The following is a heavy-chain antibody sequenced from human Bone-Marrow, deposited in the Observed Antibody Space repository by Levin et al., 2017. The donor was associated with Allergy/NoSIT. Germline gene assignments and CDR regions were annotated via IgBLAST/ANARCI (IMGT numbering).Heavy chain of an antibody. CDR1: GFTFNDYY. J-gene: IGHJ4*02. D-gene: IGHD4-17*01. CDR3: ARALTHTTVTTYAY. CDR2: ISSSGSSA. Sequence: GGSLRLSCAASGFTFNDYYMTWIRQAPGKGLEWVSYISSSGSSAYYADSVKGRFTISRDNAKNSLYLQMNSLRAEDTAVYYCARALTHTTVTTYAYWGQGTLVTVSS. V-gene: IGHV3-11*01.